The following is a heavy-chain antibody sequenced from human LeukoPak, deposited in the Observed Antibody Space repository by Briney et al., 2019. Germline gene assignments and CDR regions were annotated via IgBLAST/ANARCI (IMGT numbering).Heavy chain of an antibody. J-gene: IGHJ4*02. CDR3: ARDMGCSSTSCYRLFFDY. V-gene: IGHV1-69*04. CDR2: IIPILGIA. CDR1: GGTFSSYA. Sequence: SVKVSCTASGGTFSSYAISWVRQAPGQGLEWVGSIIPILGIANYAQKFQGRVTITADKSTSTAYMELSSLRSEDTAVYYCARDMGCSSTSCYRLFFDYWGQGTLVTVSS. D-gene: IGHD2-2*01.